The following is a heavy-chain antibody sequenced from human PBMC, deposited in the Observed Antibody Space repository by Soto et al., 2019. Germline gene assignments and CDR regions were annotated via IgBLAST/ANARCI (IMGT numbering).Heavy chain of an antibody. CDR3: ARDRQCELLTQAIDY. Sequence: ASVKVSCPASGYTFTGYYMHWVRQAPGQGLEWMGWINPNSGGTNYAQKFQGWVTMTRDTSRSTAYMELSRLRPDDTAVYYCARDRQCELLTQAIDYWGQGTLVTVSS. D-gene: IGHD1-26*01. J-gene: IGHJ4*02. V-gene: IGHV1-2*04. CDR1: GYTFTGYY. CDR2: INPNSGGT.